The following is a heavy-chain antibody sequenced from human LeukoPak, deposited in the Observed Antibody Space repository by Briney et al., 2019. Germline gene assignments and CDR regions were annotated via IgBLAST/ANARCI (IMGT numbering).Heavy chain of an antibody. J-gene: IGHJ6*02. D-gene: IGHD6-19*01. CDR1: GYTFTSYD. V-gene: IGHV1-8*01. Sequence: ASVKVSCKASGYTFTSYDINWVRQATGQGLEWMGWMNPNSGNTGYAQKFQGRVTMTRNTSISTAYMELSSLRSEDTAVYYCARSSGWYLGNYYYYYGMDVWGQGTTVTVS. CDR2: MNPNSGNT. CDR3: ARSSGWYLGNYYYYYGMDV.